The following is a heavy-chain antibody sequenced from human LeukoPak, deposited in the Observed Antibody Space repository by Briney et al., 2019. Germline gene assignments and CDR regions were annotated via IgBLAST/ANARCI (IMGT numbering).Heavy chain of an antibody. D-gene: IGHD3-10*01. J-gene: IGHJ4*02. Sequence: SETLSLTCTVSGGSISSSSYYWGWIRQPPGKGLEWIGSIYYSGSTHYNPSLKSRVTISVDTSKSQFSLKLSSVTAADTAVYYCARRHITMVRGVIIDGPDYWGQGTLVTVSS. CDR1: GGSISSSSYY. V-gene: IGHV4-39*01. CDR3: ARRHITMVRGVIIDGPDY. CDR2: IYYSGST.